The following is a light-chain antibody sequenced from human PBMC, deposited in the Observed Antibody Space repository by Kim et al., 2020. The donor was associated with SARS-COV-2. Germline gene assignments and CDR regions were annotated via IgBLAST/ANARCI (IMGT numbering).Light chain of an antibody. CDR2: TAS. Sequence: SPGERAPPTFRASQQVSSNYLAWYQQKPGQAPRLLIYTASNRATGIPDRFSGSGSGTDFTLSITRLEPEDFAVYYCQQYGSSPRTFGQGTKVDIK. CDR1: QQVSSNY. V-gene: IGKV3-20*01. CDR3: QQYGSSPRT. J-gene: IGKJ1*01.